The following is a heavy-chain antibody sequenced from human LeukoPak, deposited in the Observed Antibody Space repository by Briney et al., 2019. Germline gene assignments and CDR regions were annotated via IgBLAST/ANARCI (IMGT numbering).Heavy chain of an antibody. CDR3: ARLGGTGWAVDH. V-gene: IGHV1-2*02. D-gene: IGHD6-19*01. CDR1: GYNFIDHY. Sequence: ASVRVSCKASGYNFIDHYLHWVRQAPGQGLEWMGWIDPNSGDRNYEQKFQGRVTMTRDTSISTAYMELYSLRSDDTAVYYGARLGGTGWAVDHWGQGALVIVSS. J-gene: IGHJ4*02. CDR2: IDPNSGDR.